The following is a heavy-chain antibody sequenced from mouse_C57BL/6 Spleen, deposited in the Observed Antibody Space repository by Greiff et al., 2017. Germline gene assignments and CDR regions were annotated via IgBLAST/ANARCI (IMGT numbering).Heavy chain of an antibody. J-gene: IGHJ2*01. CDR1: GYTFTSYW. CDR2: IDPSDSYT. CDR3: ARSSPWDYFDY. Sequence: VQLQQPGAELVMPGASVKLSCKASGYTFTSYWMHWVKQRPGQGLEWIGEIDPSDSYTNYNQKFKGKSTLTVDKSSSTAYMQLSSLTSEDSAVYYCARSSPWDYFDYWGQGTTLTVSS. D-gene: IGHD6-1*01. V-gene: IGHV1-69*01.